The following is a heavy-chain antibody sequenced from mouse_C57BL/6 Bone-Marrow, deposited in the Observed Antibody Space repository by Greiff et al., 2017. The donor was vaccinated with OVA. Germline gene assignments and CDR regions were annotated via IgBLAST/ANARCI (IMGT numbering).Heavy chain of an antibody. CDR1: GYTFTSYT. V-gene: IGHV1-4*01. CDR3: LFDWYVDV. Sequence: VQLQQSGAELARPGASVKMSCKASGYTFTSYTMHWVKQRPGQGLEWIGYINPSSGYTKYNQKFKDQATLTADKSSSTAYMQLSSLTSEDSAVYYCLFDWYVDVWGTGTTVTVSS. CDR2: INPSSGYT. J-gene: IGHJ1*03. D-gene: IGHD6-1*01.